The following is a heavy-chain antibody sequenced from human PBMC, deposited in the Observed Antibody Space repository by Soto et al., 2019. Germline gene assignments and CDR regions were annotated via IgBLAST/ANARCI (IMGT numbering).Heavy chain of an antibody. Sequence: SETLSLTCAVYGGSFSGYYWSWIRQPPGKGLEWIGEINHSGSTNYNPSLKSRVTISVDTSKNQFSLKLSSVTAADTAVYYCARQRKRPSWFDPWGQGTLVTVSS. J-gene: IGHJ5*02. CDR1: GGSFSGYY. CDR2: INHSGST. V-gene: IGHV4-34*01. CDR3: ARQRKRPSWFDP. D-gene: IGHD6-25*01.